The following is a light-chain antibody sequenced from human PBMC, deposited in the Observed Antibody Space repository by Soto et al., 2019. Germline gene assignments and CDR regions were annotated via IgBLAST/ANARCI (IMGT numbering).Light chain of an antibody. Sequence: QSARTQPASVSGSPGQSVTISCTGTSSDIGAYKYVSWYQHHPGKSPRLLIYEVSNRPSGVSNRFSASKSGNTASLTISGLQAEDEADYYCCSYRSSSTLVFGGGTKVTVL. J-gene: IGLJ2*01. V-gene: IGLV2-14*01. CDR3: CSYRSSSTLV. CDR1: SSDIGAYKY. CDR2: EVS.